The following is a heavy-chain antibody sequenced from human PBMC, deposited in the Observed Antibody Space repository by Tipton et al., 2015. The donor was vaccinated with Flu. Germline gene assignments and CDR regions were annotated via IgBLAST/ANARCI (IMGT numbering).Heavy chain of an antibody. CDR2: IYTSGST. J-gene: IGHJ2*01. Sequence: LRLSCTVSGGSISSGSYYWSWIRQPAGKGLEWIGRIYTSGSTNYNPSLKSRVTISVDTSKNQFSLKLSSVTAADTAVYYCAREFGSPGNWYFDLWGRGTLVTVSS. V-gene: IGHV4-61*02. CDR1: GGSISSGSYY. D-gene: IGHD3-16*01. CDR3: AREFGSPGNWYFDL.